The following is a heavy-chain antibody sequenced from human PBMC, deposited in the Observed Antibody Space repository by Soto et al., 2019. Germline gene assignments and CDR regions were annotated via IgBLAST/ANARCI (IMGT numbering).Heavy chain of an antibody. Sequence: QITLKESGPTLVKPTQTLTLTCTFSGFSLSTDGVGVGWIRQPPGKALEWLALIYWYDDKRYSPFLKSRLTIAKDTSKNQVVLTMTNVDPADTATYYCARRPRYSNYVDYWGQGTLVTVSS. CDR3: ARRPRYSNYVDY. J-gene: IGHJ4*02. D-gene: IGHD4-4*01. CDR2: IYWYDDK. V-gene: IGHV2-5*01. CDR1: GFSLSTDGVG.